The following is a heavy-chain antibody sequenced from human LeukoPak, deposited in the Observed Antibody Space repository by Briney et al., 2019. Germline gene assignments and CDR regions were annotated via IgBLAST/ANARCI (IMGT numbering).Heavy chain of an antibody. CDR3: VREYYDSSGYFHY. CDR1: GGSFSSDY. J-gene: IGHJ4*01. CDR2: IYYSGST. V-gene: IGHV4-59*01. D-gene: IGHD3-22*01. Sequence: SETLSLTCTVSGGSFSSDYWSWIRQPPGKGVEWIGYIYYSGSTNYNPSLKSRLTISVDTSKDQFSLKLSSVTAADTAVYYCVREYYDSSGYFHYWGHGTLVTVSS.